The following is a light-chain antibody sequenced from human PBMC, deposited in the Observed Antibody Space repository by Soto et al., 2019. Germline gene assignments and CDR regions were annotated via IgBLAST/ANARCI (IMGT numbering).Light chain of an antibody. CDR1: QSISTW. Sequence: DIQMTQSPSTLSASIGDTFNITCRASQSISTWLAWYQHKPGKAPKVLIYRASSVEIGVPSRFSGSGSGTDFTLTISSLQPVDFATYYCQHYHTYPWTFGQGTTGDIK. CDR2: RAS. V-gene: IGKV1-5*03. CDR3: QHYHTYPWT. J-gene: IGKJ1*01.